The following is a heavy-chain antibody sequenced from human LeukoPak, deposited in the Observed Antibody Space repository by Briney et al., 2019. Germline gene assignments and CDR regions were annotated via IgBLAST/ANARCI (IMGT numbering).Heavy chain of an antibody. CDR3: ARDLVVVPSGIYYYYYYGMDV. J-gene: IGHJ6*02. V-gene: IGHV3-48*02. CDR1: GFTFSSYS. CDR2: ISSSSSNI. Sequence: GGSLRLSCAASGFTFSSYSMNWVRQAPGKGLEWVSYISSSSSNIYYADSVKGRFTISRDNAKNSLYLQMHSLRDEDTAVYYCARDLVVVPSGIYYYYYYGMDVWGQGTTVTVSS. D-gene: IGHD2-2*01.